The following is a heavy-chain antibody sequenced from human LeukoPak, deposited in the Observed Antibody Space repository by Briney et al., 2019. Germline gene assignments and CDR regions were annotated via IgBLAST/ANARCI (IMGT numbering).Heavy chain of an antibody. D-gene: IGHD2-15*01. J-gene: IGHJ5*02. CDR1: GGTFSSYA. CDR3: ARGNSGYCSGGSCYSRSEWFDP. Sequence: SVKVSCKASGGTFSSYAISWVRQAPGQGLEWMGGIIPIFGTANYAQKFQGRVTITADKSTSTAYMELSSLRSEDTAVYYCARGNSGYCSGGSCYSRSEWFDPWGQGTLVTVSS. V-gene: IGHV1-69*06. CDR2: IIPIFGTA.